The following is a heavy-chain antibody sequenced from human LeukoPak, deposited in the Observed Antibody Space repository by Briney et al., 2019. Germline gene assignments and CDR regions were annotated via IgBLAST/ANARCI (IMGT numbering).Heavy chain of an antibody. V-gene: IGHV3-20*04. Sequence: GGSLRLSCAASGFIFDDYGMSWVRQAPGKGLEWVSGINWNGGSTGYADSVEGRFTISRDNAKNSLYLQMNSLRAEDTALYYCARRMYYYDSRGYTYYFDNWGQGTLVTVSS. CDR3: ARRMYYYDSRGYTYYFDN. J-gene: IGHJ4*02. CDR2: INWNGGST. CDR1: GFIFDDYG. D-gene: IGHD3-22*01.